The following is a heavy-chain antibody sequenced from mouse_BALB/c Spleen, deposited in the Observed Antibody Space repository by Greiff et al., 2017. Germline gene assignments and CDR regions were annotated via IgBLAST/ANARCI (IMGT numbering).Heavy chain of an antibody. CDR3: AREDYRYERAMDY. Sequence: EVQLVESGPGLVKPSQTVSLTCTVTGISITTGNYRWSWIRQFPGNKLEWIGYIYYSGTITYNPSLTSRTTITRDTSKNQFFLEMNSLTAEDTAKYYCAREDYRYERAMDYWGQGTSVTVSS. CDR1: GISITTGNYR. J-gene: IGHJ4*01. CDR2: IYYSGTI. V-gene: IGHV3-5*02. D-gene: IGHD2-14*01.